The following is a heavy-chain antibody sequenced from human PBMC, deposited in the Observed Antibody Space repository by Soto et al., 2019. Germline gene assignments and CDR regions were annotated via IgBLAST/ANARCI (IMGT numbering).Heavy chain of an antibody. D-gene: IGHD3-3*01. J-gene: IGHJ6*03. CDR1: GFDFSYFW. CDR2: ISGSGGST. V-gene: IGHV3-23*01. Sequence: GGSLRLSCAASGFDFSYFWMAWIRQAPGKGLEWVSAISGSGGSTYYADSVKGRFTISRDNSKNTLYLQMNSLRAEDTAVYYCAKDRSRFLEWYSYYYYYMDVWGKGTTVTVSS. CDR3: AKDRSRFLEWYSYYYYYMDV.